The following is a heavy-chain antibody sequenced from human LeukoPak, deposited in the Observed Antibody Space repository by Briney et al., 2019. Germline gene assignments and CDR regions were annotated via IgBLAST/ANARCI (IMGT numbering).Heavy chain of an antibody. Sequence: GGSLRLSCAASGFTFSSYAMHWGRQAPGKGLGWVAVISYDGSNKYYADSVKGRFTISRDNSKNTLYLQMNSLRAEDTAVYYCAREVKQWLETYYYGMDVWGQGTTVTVSS. J-gene: IGHJ6*02. V-gene: IGHV3-30*04. D-gene: IGHD6-19*01. CDR2: ISYDGSNK. CDR3: AREVKQWLETYYYGMDV. CDR1: GFTFSSYA.